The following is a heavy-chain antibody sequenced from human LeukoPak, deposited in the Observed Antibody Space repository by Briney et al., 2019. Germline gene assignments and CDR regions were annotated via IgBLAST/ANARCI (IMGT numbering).Heavy chain of an antibody. J-gene: IGHJ6*02. D-gene: IGHD3-10*01. CDR3: ARARGYYGSGRGLYYYYGMDV. V-gene: IGHV4-34*01. CDR1: GGSFSGYY. Sequence: SETLSLTCSVHGGSFSGYYWSWVRQPPGKGLEWIGEMYHSGTTNYTPSLKSRVTISVDTSKNQFSLNLSSVTAADTAIYYCARARGYYGSGRGLYYYYGMDVWGQGTTVTVSS. CDR2: MYHSGTT.